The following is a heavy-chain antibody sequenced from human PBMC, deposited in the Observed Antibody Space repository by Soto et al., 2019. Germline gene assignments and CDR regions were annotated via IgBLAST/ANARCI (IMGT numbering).Heavy chain of an antibody. CDR1: GGSFSGYY. D-gene: IGHD6-19*01. CDR2: INHSGST. J-gene: IGHJ4*02. V-gene: IGHV4-34*01. CDR3: GRGRFKSIAVAGRGLFDY. Sequence: KSSETLSLTCAVYGGSFSGYYWSWIRQPPGKGLEWIGEINHSGSTNYNPSLKSRVTISVDTSKNQFSLKLSSVTAADTAVYYCGRGRFKSIAVAGRGLFDYWGQGTLVTVSS.